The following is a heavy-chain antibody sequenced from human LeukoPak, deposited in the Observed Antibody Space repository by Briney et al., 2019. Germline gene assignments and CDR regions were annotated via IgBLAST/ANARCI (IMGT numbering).Heavy chain of an antibody. V-gene: IGHV1-2*02. D-gene: IGHD1-26*01. J-gene: IGHJ3*02. CDR3: AGSIVGATDAFDI. CDR1: GYTFTGYY. CDR2: INPNSGGT. Sequence: ASVKVSCKASGYTFTGYYMHWVRQAPGQGLEWMGWINPNSGGTNYAQKFQGRVTMTRDTSISTAYMELSRLRSDDTAVYYCAGSIVGATDAFDIWGQGTMVTVSS.